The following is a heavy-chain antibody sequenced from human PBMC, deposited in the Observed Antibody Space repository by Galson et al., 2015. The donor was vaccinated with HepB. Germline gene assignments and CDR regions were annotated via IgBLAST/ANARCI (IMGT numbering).Heavy chain of an antibody. D-gene: IGHD3-3*01. CDR1: GYTFTGYY. J-gene: IGHJ4*02. Sequence: SVKVSCKASGYTFTGYYMHWVRQAPGQGLEWMGWINPNSGGTNYAQKFQGRVTMTRDTSISTAYMELSRLRSDDTAVYYCARGEVGITIFGVVPFWGQGTLVTVSS. CDR3: ARGEVGITIFGVVPF. V-gene: IGHV1-2*02. CDR2: INPNSGGT.